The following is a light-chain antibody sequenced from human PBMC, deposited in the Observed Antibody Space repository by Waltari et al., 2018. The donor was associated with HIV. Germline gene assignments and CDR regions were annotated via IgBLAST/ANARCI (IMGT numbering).Light chain of an antibody. CDR3: SSYAGSNNFGVV. CDR2: EVS. V-gene: IGLV2-8*01. Sequence: QSALTQPPSASGSPGQSVTISCIGTSSDVGGYNYVSWYQQHPGKAPKLMIYEVSKLPSGVPDGFAGSKSGNTASLTVAGLQAEDEADYYCSSYAGSNNFGVVFGGGTKLTVL. CDR1: SSDVGGYNY. J-gene: IGLJ2*01.